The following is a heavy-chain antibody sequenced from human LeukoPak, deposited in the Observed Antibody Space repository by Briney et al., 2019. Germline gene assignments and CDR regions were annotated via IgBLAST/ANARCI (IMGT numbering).Heavy chain of an antibody. V-gene: IGHV4-38-2*02. D-gene: IGHD3-22*01. J-gene: IGHJ4*02. CDR3: ARHNSFKYYYVN. CDR1: GYSISSGYY. CDR2: LYHSGIT. Sequence: KTSETLSLTCTVSGYSISSGYYWGWIRQTPGKGLEWIGSLYHSGITYYNPSLKSRLTISVDTSKNQFSLKLSPVTAADTAVYYCARHNSFKYYYVNWGQGTLVTVSS.